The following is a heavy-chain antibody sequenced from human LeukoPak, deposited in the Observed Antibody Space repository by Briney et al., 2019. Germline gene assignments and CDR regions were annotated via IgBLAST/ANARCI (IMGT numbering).Heavy chain of an antibody. D-gene: IGHD3-22*01. Sequence: PSETLSLTCTVSGGSISSGGYSWSWIRQHPGKGLEWIGYIYYSGSTNYNPSLKSRVTISVDTSKNQFSLKLSSVTAADTAVYYCARVGSYYYDSSGFKLSHAFDIWGQGTMVTVSS. V-gene: IGHV4-61*08. J-gene: IGHJ3*02. CDR3: ARVGSYYYDSSGFKLSHAFDI. CDR2: IYYSGST. CDR1: GGSISSGGYS.